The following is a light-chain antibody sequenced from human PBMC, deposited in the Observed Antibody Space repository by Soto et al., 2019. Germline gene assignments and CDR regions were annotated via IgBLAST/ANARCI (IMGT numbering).Light chain of an antibody. Sequence: EIVLTQSPATLSSFPGDRVTLSCRASQYINTRLAWYQHRPGQAPRLLIYSASSRATGIPDRFSGSGSGTDYTLTISRLEPEDSAVYYCEQYGSSPRTFGQGTKVDIK. J-gene: IGKJ1*01. CDR1: QYINTR. CDR3: EQYGSSPRT. V-gene: IGKV3-20*01. CDR2: SAS.